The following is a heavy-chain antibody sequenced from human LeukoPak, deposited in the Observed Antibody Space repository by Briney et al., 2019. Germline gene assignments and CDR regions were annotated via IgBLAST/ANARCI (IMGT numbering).Heavy chain of an antibody. V-gene: IGHV1-2*02. CDR2: INPNSGGT. CDR3: ASDNYYDSSGYYYPLSMSGY. Sequence: ASVKVSCKASGYTFTGYYMHWVRQAPGQGLEWMGWINPNSGGTNYAQKFQGRVTMTRDTSISTAYMELSRLRSDDTAVYYCASDNYYDSSGYYYPLSMSGYWGQGTLVTVSS. J-gene: IGHJ4*02. CDR1: GYTFTGYY. D-gene: IGHD3-22*01.